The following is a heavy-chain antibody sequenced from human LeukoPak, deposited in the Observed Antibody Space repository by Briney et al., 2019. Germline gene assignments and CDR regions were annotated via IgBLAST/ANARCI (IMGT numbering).Heavy chain of an antibody. CDR1: GGSISSYY. J-gene: IGHJ3*02. CDR2: IYYSGST. V-gene: IGHV4-59*01. CDR3: ASAIAARSSAAFDI. D-gene: IGHD6-6*01. Sequence: SETLSLTCTVSGGSISSYYWSWIRQPPGKGLEWIGYIYYSGSTNYNPSLKSRVTISLDTSKNQFSLKLSSVTAADTAVYYCASAIAARSSAAFDIWGQGTMVTVSS.